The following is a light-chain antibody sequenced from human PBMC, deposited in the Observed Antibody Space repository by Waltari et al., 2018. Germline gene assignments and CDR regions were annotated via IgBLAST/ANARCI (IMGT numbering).Light chain of an antibody. CDR3: SSYTSSSTPWV. CDR2: DVS. J-gene: IGLJ3*02. Sequence: QSALTQPASVSGSPGQSITISCTGTSSDVGGYNYVSWYQQHPGKAPKLMIYDVSNRTSEVSNRFSGSKSGNTASLTSSGLQAEDEADYYCSSYTSSSTPWVFGGGTKLTVL. CDR1: SSDVGGYNY. V-gene: IGLV2-14*01.